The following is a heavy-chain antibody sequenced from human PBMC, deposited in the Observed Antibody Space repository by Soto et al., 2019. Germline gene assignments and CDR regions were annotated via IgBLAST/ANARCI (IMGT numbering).Heavy chain of an antibody. Sequence: PGESLKISCKGSGYSFTSYWISWVRQMPGKGLEWMGRIDPSDSYTNYSPSFQGHVTISADKSISTAYLQWSSLKASDTAMYYCARSDYCTNGVCYSGMDVWGQGTTVTV. CDR2: IDPSDSYT. J-gene: IGHJ6*02. D-gene: IGHD2-8*01. CDR3: ARSDYCTNGVCYSGMDV. CDR1: GYSFTSYW. V-gene: IGHV5-10-1*01.